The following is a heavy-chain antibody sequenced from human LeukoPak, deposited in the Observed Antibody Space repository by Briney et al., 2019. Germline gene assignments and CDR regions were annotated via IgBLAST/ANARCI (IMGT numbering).Heavy chain of an antibody. J-gene: IGHJ4*02. CDR1: GGSISSGDYY. V-gene: IGHV4-30-4*08. CDR2: IYYSGST. CDR3: ARYARKLEPRDY. Sequence: KASQTLSLTCTVSGGSISSGDYYWSWIRQPPGKGLEWIGYIYYSGSTYYNPSLKSRVTISVDTSKNQFSLKLSSVTAADTAVCYCARYARKLEPRDYWGQGTLVTVSS. D-gene: IGHD1-14*01.